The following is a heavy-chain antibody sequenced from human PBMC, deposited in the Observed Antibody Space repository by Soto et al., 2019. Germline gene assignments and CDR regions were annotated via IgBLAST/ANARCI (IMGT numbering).Heavy chain of an antibody. D-gene: IGHD3-3*01. V-gene: IGHV1-18*01. CDR3: ARTLNEWLLGLE. Sequence: QVTLVQSGGEVKKPGASVKISCKASGYTLSSYGISSVRKAPGQGLEWMGWFSAYNGNTNYAQKFQGRVTMTTDTSTSTADMELRSLRSDATAIYYCARTLNEWLLGLEWGQGTLVTVSS. CDR2: FSAYNGNT. J-gene: IGHJ4*02. CDR1: GYTLSSYG.